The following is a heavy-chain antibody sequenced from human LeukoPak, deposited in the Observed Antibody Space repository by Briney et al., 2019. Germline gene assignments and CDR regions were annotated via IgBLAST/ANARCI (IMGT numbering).Heavy chain of an antibody. CDR3: ARCSGGRCYPLYAMDV. Sequence: GGSLRLSCAASGFTFSSYAMSWVRQAPGKGLEWVSAISGSGGSTYYADSVKGRFTISRDNAKSSLYLQMNSLRVEDTAMYYCARCSGGRCYPLYAMDVWGQGTTVTASS. V-gene: IGHV3-23*01. D-gene: IGHD2-15*01. CDR1: GFTFSSYA. CDR2: ISGSGGST. J-gene: IGHJ6*02.